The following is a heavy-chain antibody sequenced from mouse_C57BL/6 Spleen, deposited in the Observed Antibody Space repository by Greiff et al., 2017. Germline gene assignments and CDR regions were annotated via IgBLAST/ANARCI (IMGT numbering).Heavy chain of an antibody. CDR2: IYPGDGDT. J-gene: IGHJ4*01. CDR1: GYAFSSSW. V-gene: IGHV1-82*01. Sequence: VQLQQSGPELVKPGASVKISCKASGYAFSSSWMNWVKQGPGKGLEWIGRIYPGDGDTNYNGKFKGKATLTADKSSSTAYMQLSSLTSEDSAVYFCARERSRYAMDDWGQGTSVTVSS. CDR3: ARERSRYAMDD.